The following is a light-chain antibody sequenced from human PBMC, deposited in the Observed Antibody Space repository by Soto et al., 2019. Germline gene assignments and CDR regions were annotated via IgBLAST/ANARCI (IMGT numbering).Light chain of an antibody. Sequence: DIQMTQSPSTLSASVGDRVTITCRASQSISSWLAWDQQKPGKAPKLLIYDASSLESGVPSRFSGSGSGTEFTLTIISLQSDDFATSYCQPYNSYSLFTFGPGTKVEIK. CDR2: DAS. J-gene: IGKJ3*01. CDR3: QPYNSYSLFT. CDR1: QSISSW. V-gene: IGKV1-5*01.